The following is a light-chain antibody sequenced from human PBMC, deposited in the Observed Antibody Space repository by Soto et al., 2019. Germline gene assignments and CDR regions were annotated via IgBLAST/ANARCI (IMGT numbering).Light chain of an antibody. J-gene: IGKJ1*01. Sequence: EMVLTQSPGTLSLSLGERATLSCRASQSLRTNSLAWYQQKPGQAPRLLISGVYSRAAGIPDRFSGSGSGTDFTLTISRLEPEDFAVYYCKQYDTSPRTVGQGTKVDIK. CDR1: QSLRTNS. CDR2: GVY. V-gene: IGKV3-20*01. CDR3: KQYDTSPRT.